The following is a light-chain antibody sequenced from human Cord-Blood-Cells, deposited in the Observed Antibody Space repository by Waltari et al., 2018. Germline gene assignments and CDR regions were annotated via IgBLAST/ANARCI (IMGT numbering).Light chain of an antibody. CDR1: QSISSY. Sequence: DIHMTQSPSSLSASVGDRVTITCRASQSISSYLNWYQQKPGKAPKLLIYAASSLQSGVPERFSGSGSGTDFTLTISSLQPEDFAIYYCQQNYSTLWTFGQGTKVEIK. J-gene: IGKJ1*01. CDR3: QQNYSTLWT. V-gene: IGKV1-39*01. CDR2: AAS.